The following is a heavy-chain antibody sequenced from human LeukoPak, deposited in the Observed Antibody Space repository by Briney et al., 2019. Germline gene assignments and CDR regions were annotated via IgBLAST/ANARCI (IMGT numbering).Heavy chain of an antibody. D-gene: IGHD4-17*01. Sequence: GGSLKLSCPGSGFTFSGSGMHWVRQASGKGLEWVGRIRSKANSYATEYAASVKGRFTISRDDSKNTAYLQMNSLKTGDTAVYYCTGNSYGDYFYYYYIDVWGKGTTVTVSS. CDR2: IRSKANSYAT. CDR3: TGNSYGDYFYYYYIDV. J-gene: IGHJ6*03. CDR1: GFTFSGSG. V-gene: IGHV3-73*01.